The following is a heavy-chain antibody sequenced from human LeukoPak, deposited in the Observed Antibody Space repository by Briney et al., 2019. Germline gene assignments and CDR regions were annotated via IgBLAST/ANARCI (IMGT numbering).Heavy chain of an antibody. CDR3: ARGGYDFWSGETRMDV. CDR2: IGTAGDT. CDR1: GFTLSSYD. Sequence: GGSLRLFCAASGFTLSSYDMHWVRQATGKGLEWVSAIGTAGDTYYPGSVKGRFTISRENAKNSLYLQMNSLRAGDTAVYYCARGGYDFWSGETRMDVWGQGTTVTVSS. V-gene: IGHV3-13*01. D-gene: IGHD3-3*01. J-gene: IGHJ6*02.